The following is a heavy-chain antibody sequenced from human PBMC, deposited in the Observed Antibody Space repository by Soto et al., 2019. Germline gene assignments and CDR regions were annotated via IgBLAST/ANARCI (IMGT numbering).Heavy chain of an antibody. CDR1: GYTFTSYY. Sequence: ASVKVSCKASGYTFTSYYMHWVRQAPGQGLEWMGIINPSGGSTSYAQKFQGRVTMTRDTSTSTVYMELSSLRSEDTAVYYCARAATTVTTWRSYYYGMDVWGQGTTVTV. V-gene: IGHV1-46*01. CDR2: INPSGGST. D-gene: IGHD4-17*01. CDR3: ARAATTVTTWRSYYYGMDV. J-gene: IGHJ6*02.